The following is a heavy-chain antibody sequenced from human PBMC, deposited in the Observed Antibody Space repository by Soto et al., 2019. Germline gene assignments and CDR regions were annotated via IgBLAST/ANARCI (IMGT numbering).Heavy chain of an antibody. J-gene: IGHJ4*02. CDR2: ISTSGDST. Sequence: EVQLLESGGGLVQPGGSLRLSCAASGITFSSYAMSWVRQAPGKGLEWVSAISTSGDSTYYADSVKGRFTISRDNSKNPPYLQMNSLRAEDTAGYYWAKGDGGVDTWVYFDCWGQGTLLTVSS. CDR1: GITFSSYA. D-gene: IGHD5-18*01. CDR3: AKGDGGVDTWVYFDC. V-gene: IGHV3-23*01.